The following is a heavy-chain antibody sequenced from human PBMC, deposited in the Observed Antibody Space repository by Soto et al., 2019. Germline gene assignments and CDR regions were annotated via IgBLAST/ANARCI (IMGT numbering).Heavy chain of an antibody. CDR1: GFSFSSYW. J-gene: IGHJ4*02. CDR3: ARDYDFWSSYPSVYFDY. V-gene: IGHV3-74*01. CDR2: INRDGSTT. Sequence: EVQLVESGGGLVQWGGSLRLSCASSGFSFSSYWMHWVRQAPGKGLVWVSRINRDGSTTAYADSVKGRFIISRDNAKNTVYLQMNSLRAEDTAVYYCARDYDFWSSYPSVYFDYWGQGNLVTVSS. D-gene: IGHD3-3*01.